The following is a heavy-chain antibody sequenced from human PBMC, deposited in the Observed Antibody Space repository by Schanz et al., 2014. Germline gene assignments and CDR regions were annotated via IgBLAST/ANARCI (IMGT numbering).Heavy chain of an antibody. CDR2: ISGSSIHK. D-gene: IGHD3-3*01. J-gene: IGHJ4*02. CDR3: ARGVRIDY. Sequence: VQLVQSGGGLVQPGGSLRLSCAASGFTFSDYYMAWIRQAPGKGLEWVSHISGSSIHKNYADSVKGRFSISRDNGETSVYLQINSLRVEDTAVYYCARGVRIDYWGQGTLVTVSS. CDR1: GFTFSDYY. V-gene: IGHV3-11*05.